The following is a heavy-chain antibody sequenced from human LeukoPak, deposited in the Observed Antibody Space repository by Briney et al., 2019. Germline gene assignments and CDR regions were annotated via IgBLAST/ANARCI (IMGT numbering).Heavy chain of an antibody. D-gene: IGHD3-10*01. CDR2: IYYSGST. CDR3: ASSPFGELSNWFDP. V-gene: IGHV4-59*01. CDR1: GGSISSYY. Sequence: SETLSLTCTVSGGSISSYYWSWIRQPPGKGLEWIGYIYYSGSTNYNPSLKSRVTISVDTSKNQFSLKLSSVTAADTAVYYCASSPFGELSNWFDPWGQGTLVTVFS. J-gene: IGHJ5*02.